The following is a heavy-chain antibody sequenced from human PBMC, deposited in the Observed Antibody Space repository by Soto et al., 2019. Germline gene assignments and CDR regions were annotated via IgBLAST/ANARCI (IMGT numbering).Heavy chain of an antibody. CDR3: ARDSFGFGYCSGGSCSDR. V-gene: IGHV1-69*13. CDR2: IIPIFGTA. CDR1: GGTFSSYA. Sequence: GASVKVSCKASGGTFSSYAISWVRQAPGQGLEWMGGIIPIFGTANYAQKFQGRVTITADESTSTAYMELSSLRSEDTAVYYCARDSFGFGYCSGGSCSDRWGQGTLVTVSS. D-gene: IGHD2-15*01. J-gene: IGHJ5*02.